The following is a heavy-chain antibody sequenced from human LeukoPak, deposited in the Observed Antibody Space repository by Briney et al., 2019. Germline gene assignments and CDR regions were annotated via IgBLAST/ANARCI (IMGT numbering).Heavy chain of an antibody. CDR2: VNNDDSDR. J-gene: IGHJ4*02. V-gene: IGHV3-74*01. CDR1: GFTFNSYW. Sequence: GGSLRLSCAASGFTFNSYWMHWVRQAPGKGLVWVSHVNNDDSDRSYADSVKGRFTISRDNAKNTLYLQMNSLRVEDTAVYYCARGNGGLDYWGQGTPATVSS. D-gene: IGHD3-16*01. CDR3: ARGNGGLDY.